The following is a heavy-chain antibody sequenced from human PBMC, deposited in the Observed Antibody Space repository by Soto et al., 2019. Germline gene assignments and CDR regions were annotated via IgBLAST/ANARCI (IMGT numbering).Heavy chain of an antibody. CDR3: ARHLTDIVVVQAAIYGMDV. CDR2: IYPGDSDT. V-gene: IGHV5-51*01. Sequence: PGESLKISCKGSGYSFTSYWIGWVRQMPGKGLEWMGIIYPGDSDTRYSPSFQGQVTISADKSISTAYLQWSSLKASDTAMYYCARHLTDIVVVQAAIYGMDVSGQGTTVTVSS. J-gene: IGHJ6*02. CDR1: GYSFTSYW. D-gene: IGHD2-2*01.